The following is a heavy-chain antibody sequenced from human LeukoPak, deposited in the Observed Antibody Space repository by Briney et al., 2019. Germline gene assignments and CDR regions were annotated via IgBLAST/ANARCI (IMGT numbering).Heavy chain of an antibody. Sequence: ASVKVSCKASGYTFTSYDINWVRQATGQGLEWMGWMNPNSGNTGYAQKFQGRVTMTRNTSISTAYMELSSLRSEDTAVYYCARGGRRSWFRPALYYYYYMDVWGKGTTVTVSS. V-gene: IGHV1-8*01. CDR1: GYTFTSYD. D-gene: IGHD6-13*01. J-gene: IGHJ6*03. CDR2: MNPNSGNT. CDR3: ARGGRRSWFRPALYYYYYMDV.